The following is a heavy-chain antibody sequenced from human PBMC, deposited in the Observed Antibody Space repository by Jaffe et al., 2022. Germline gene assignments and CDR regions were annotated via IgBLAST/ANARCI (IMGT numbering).Heavy chain of an antibody. J-gene: IGHJ4*02. Sequence: QVRLQESGPGLVKPSETLSLTCTVSDGSVSSVGYYWSWIRQPPGKGLEWIGYIYYRGSTNYNPSLKSRVTISVDTSKNQFSLNLSSVTAADTAFYYCARDSVGGYYFDYWGQGTLVTVSS. CDR1: DGSVSSVGYY. CDR3: ARDSVGGYYFDY. CDR2: IYYRGST. V-gene: IGHV4-61*08.